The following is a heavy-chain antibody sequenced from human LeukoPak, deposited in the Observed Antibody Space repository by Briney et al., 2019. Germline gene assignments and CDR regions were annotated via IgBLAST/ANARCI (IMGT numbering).Heavy chain of an antibody. D-gene: IGHD2-2*01. CDR3: ARMYCSSTSCYPYYYYYYMDV. CDR1: GGTFSSYA. CDR2: IIPIFGTA. J-gene: IGHJ6*03. V-gene: IGHV1-69*06. Sequence: ASVKVSCKASGGTFSSYAISWVRQAPRQGLEWMGGIIPIFGTANYAQKFQGRVTITADKSTSTAYMELSSLRSEDTAVYYCARMYCSSTSCYPYYYYYYMDVWGKGTTVTVSS.